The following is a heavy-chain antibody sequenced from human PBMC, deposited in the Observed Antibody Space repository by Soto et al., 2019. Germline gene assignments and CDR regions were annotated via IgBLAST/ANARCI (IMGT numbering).Heavy chain of an antibody. CDR2: IDPSDSYT. CDR3: ARQEPMIRGIIAAMDV. CDR1: GYSFTSHW. D-gene: IGHD3-10*01. J-gene: IGHJ6*02. V-gene: IGHV5-10-1*01. Sequence: PGESLKISCKGSGYSFTSHWITWVRQMPGKGLEWMGRIDPSDSYTHYRPAFQGHVTISADKSISTAYLQWGSLEASDTAIYYCARQEPMIRGIIAAMDVWGQGTTVTVSS.